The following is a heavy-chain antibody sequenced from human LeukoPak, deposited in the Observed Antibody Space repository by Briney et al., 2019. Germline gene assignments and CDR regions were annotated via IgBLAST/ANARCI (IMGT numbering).Heavy chain of an antibody. CDR1: GFTFSSYG. Sequence: GGSLRLSCAAPGFTFSSYGMHWVRQAPGKGLEWVAVIWYDGSNKYYADSVKGRFTISRDNSKNTLYLQMNSLRAEDTAVYYCARDPDPYSSSWYLGWYFDLWGRGTLVTVSS. D-gene: IGHD6-13*01. CDR3: ARDPDPYSSSWYLGWYFDL. CDR2: IWYDGSNK. J-gene: IGHJ2*01. V-gene: IGHV3-33*01.